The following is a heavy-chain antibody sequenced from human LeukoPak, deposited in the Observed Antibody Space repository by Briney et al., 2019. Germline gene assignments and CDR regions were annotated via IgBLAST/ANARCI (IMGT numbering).Heavy chain of an antibody. J-gene: IGHJ4*02. CDR1: GGSFSGYY. CDR2: INHSGST. D-gene: IGHD7-27*01. CDR3: ASNWGYSQGH. V-gene: IGHV4-34*01. Sequence: SETLSLTCAVYGGSFSGYYWSWIRQPPGKGLEWIGEINHSGSTNYNPSLKSRVTISVDQSKNQLFLKLTSVTAADTAIYYCASNWGYSQGHWGQGILVTVSS.